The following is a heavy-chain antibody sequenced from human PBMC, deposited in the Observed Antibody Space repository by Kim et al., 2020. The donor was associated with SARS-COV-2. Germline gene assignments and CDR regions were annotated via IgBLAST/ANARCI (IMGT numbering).Heavy chain of an antibody. J-gene: IGHJ4*02. V-gene: IGHV3-30*18. Sequence: GGSLRLSCAASGFTFSSYGMHWVRQAPGKGLEWVAVISYDGSNKYYADSVKGRFTISRDNSKNTLYLQMNSLRAEDTAVYYCAKVAGGEDTAMVPLFDYWGQGTLVTVSS. CDR1: GFTFSSYG. CDR2: ISYDGSNK. D-gene: IGHD5-18*01. CDR3: AKVAGGEDTAMVPLFDY.